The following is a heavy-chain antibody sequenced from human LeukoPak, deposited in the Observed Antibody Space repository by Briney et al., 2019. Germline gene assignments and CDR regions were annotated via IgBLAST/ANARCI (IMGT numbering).Heavy chain of an antibody. J-gene: IGHJ4*02. Sequence: KPSETLSLTCTVSGGSISGSSYYWGWIRQPPGKGLEWIGEINHSGSTNYNPSLKSRVTISVDTSKNQFSLKLSSVTAADTAVYYCAREGPGYCSSTSCPQLDYWGQGTLVTVSS. V-gene: IGHV4-39*07. D-gene: IGHD2-2*03. CDR1: GGSISGSSYY. CDR2: INHSGST. CDR3: AREGPGYCSSTSCPQLDY.